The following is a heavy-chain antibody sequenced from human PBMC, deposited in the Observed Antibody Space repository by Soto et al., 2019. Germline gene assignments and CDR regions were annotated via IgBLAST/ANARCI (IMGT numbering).Heavy chain of an antibody. CDR3: AREFRTGTVDY. CDR2: IWHGGSNK. CDR1: GFTFSCYV. V-gene: IGHV3-33*01. Sequence: PGGYLRLSCAASGFTFSCYVMHLVRQAPGKGLEWVAVIWHGGSNKYYADSVKGRFTISRDNSKNTLSLQMNSLRAEDTAVYYCAREFRTGTVDYWGQGTLVTVSS. J-gene: IGHJ4*02. D-gene: IGHD1-1*01.